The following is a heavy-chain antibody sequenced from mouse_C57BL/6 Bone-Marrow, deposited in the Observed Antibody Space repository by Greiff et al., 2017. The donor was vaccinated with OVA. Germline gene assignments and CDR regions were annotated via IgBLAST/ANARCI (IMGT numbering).Heavy chain of an antibody. V-gene: IGHV5-9*01. Sequence: EVQGVESGGGLVKPGGSLKLSCAASGFTFSSYTMSWVRQTPEKRLEWVATISGGGGNTYYPDSVKGRFTISRDNAKNTLYLQMSSLRSEDTALYYCAKGLDGYYLYYFDYWGQGTTLTVSS. D-gene: IGHD2-3*01. J-gene: IGHJ2*01. CDR2: ISGGGGNT. CDR1: GFTFSSYT. CDR3: AKGLDGYYLYYFDY.